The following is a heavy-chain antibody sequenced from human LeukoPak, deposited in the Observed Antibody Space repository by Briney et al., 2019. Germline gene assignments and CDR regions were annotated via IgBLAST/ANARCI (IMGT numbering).Heavy chain of an antibody. Sequence: GRSLRLSCAASGFTFSSYAMHWVRQAPGKGLEWVAVISYDGSNKYYADSVKGRFTISRDNSKNTLYLQMNSLRAEDTAVYYCARDAITFGGVIVTWTYYFDYWGQGTLVTVSS. CDR1: GFTFSSYA. CDR3: ARDAITFGGVIVTWTYYFDY. J-gene: IGHJ4*02. D-gene: IGHD3-16*02. V-gene: IGHV3-30*04. CDR2: ISYDGSNK.